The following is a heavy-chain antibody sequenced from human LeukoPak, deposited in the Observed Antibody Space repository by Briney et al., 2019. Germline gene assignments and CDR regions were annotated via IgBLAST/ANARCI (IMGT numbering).Heavy chain of an antibody. CDR1: GYTFTSYD. J-gene: IGHJ4*02. CDR2: MNPNSGNT. D-gene: IGHD2-15*01. CDR3: ARGRRYCSGGSCFYYFDY. Sequence: ASVKVSCKASGYTFTSYDINWVRQATGQGLEWMGWMNPNSGNTGYAQKFQGRVTITRSTSISTAYMELSSLRSEDTAVYYCARGRRYCSGGSCFYYFDYWGQGTLVTVSS. V-gene: IGHV1-8*03.